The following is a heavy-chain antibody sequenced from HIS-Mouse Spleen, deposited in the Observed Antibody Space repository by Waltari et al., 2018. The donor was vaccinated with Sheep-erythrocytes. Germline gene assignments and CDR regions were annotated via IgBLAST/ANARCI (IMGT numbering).Heavy chain of an antibody. J-gene: IGHJ3*02. D-gene: IGHD3-3*01. CDR2: TNPGDSNT. Sequence: EVQLVQSGAEVKKPGESLKISCKGSGYSFTSYWIGWVRQMPGKGLEWMGITNPGDSNTRYGPAFQGQVTSSADKSISTAYLQWSSLKASDTAMYYCARRTYYDFWSGYYTDAFDIWGQGTMVTVSS. V-gene: IGHV5-51*03. CDR1: GYSFTSYW. CDR3: ARRTYYDFWSGYYTDAFDI.